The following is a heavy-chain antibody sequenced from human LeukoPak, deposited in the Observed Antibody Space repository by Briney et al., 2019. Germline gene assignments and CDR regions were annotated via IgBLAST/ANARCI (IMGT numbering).Heavy chain of an antibody. J-gene: IGHJ4*02. CDR3: AKGSGSSCYSPCDY. Sequence: HPGGSLRLSCRVSGFTFISHAMSWVRQAPGKGLEWVSVICANDGNTYYADAVKGRFTISRDNSKDTLYLQMDSLRAEDTAVYYCAKGSGSSCYSPCDYWGQGILVTVSS. CDR1: GFTFISHA. D-gene: IGHD2-15*01. V-gene: IGHV3-23*01. CDR2: ICANDGNT.